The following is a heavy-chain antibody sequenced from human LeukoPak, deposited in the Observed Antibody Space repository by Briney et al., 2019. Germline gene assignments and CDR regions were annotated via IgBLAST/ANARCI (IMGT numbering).Heavy chain of an antibody. CDR3: ARGVSSTFPNWFDP. J-gene: IGHJ5*02. D-gene: IGHD6-6*01. Sequence: SETLSLTCSVSGDSISSRTYYWTWIRQHPEKGLEWIGYIWNSGSTNYNPSLKSRVTISVDTSKNQFSLKLTSMTAADTAVYYCARGVSSTFPNWFDPWGQGILVIVSS. CDR1: GDSISSRTYY. V-gene: IGHV4-31*03. CDR2: IWNSGST.